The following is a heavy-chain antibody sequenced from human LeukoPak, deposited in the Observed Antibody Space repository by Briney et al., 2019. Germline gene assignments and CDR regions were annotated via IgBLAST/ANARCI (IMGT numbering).Heavy chain of an antibody. Sequence: RSQTLSLTCAISGDSVSSNSAAWNWIRQSPSRGLEWLGRTYYRSKWYNDYAVSVKSRITINPDTSKNQFSLQLNSLTPEDTAVYYCARDRLGPLEYYYDSSGYAFDIWGQGTMVTVSS. CDR3: ARDRLGPLEYYYDSSGYAFDI. CDR2: TYYRSKWYN. V-gene: IGHV6-1*01. J-gene: IGHJ3*02. D-gene: IGHD3-22*01. CDR1: GDSVSSNSAA.